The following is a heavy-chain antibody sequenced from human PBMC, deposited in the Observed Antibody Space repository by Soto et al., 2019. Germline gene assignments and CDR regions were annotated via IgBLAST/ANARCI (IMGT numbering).Heavy chain of an antibody. J-gene: IGHJ3*02. V-gene: IGHV1-46*03. CDR2: INPSGGST. D-gene: IGHD2-15*01. CDR3: ARAYCSGASCYDAAFDI. CDR1: GYTFTSYY. Sequence: ASVKVSCKASGYTFTSYYMHWVRQAPGQGLEWMGIINPSGGSTSYAQKFQGRVTMTRDTSTSTVYMELSSLRSEDTAVYYCARAYCSGASCYDAAFDIWGQGTTVTVSS.